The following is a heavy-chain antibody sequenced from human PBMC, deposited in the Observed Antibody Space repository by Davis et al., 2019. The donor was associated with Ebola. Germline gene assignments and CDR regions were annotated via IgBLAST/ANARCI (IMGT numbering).Heavy chain of an antibody. CDR1: GGSVSSGSYY. CDR2: IYYSGST. D-gene: IGHD3-3*01. V-gene: IGHV4-61*01. Sequence: SETLSLTCTVSGGSVSSGSYYWSWIRQPPGKGLEWIGYIYYSGSTNYNPSLKSRVTISVDTSKNQFSLKLSSVTAADTAVYYCARGRYDFWSGYFQHWGQGTLVTVSS. CDR3: ARGRYDFWSGYFQH. J-gene: IGHJ1*01.